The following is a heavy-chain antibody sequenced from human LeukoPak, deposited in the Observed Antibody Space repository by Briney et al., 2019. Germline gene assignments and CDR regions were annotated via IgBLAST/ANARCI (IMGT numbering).Heavy chain of an antibody. J-gene: IGHJ6*02. CDR1: GFTFSSYA. Sequence: PGGSLRLSCAASGFTFSSYAMSWVRQAPGEGLEWVSAISGSGGSTYYADSVKGRFTISRDNSKNTLYLQMNSLRAEDTAVYYCARDFRSTGGAIWGQGTTVIVSS. CDR3: ARDFRSTGGAI. D-gene: IGHD1-1*01. V-gene: IGHV3-23*01. CDR2: ISGSGGST.